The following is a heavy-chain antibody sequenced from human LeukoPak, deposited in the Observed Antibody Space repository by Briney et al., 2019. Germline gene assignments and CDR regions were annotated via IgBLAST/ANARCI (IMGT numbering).Heavy chain of an antibody. Sequence: GGSLRLSCAASGFTFSSYSMNWVRQAPGKGLEWVSSISSSSSYIYYADSVKGRFTISRDNAKNSLYLQMNSLRAEDTAVYYCARENWNGAPNFDPWGQGTLVTVSS. J-gene: IGHJ5*02. V-gene: IGHV3-21*01. D-gene: IGHD1-1*01. CDR3: ARENWNGAPNFDP. CDR1: GFTFSSYS. CDR2: ISSSSSYI.